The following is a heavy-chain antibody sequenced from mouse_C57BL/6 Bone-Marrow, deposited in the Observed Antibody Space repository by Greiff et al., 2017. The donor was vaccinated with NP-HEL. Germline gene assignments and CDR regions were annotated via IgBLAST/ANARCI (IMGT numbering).Heavy chain of an antibody. CDR2: INPNNGGT. J-gene: IGHJ4*01. D-gene: IGHD1-1*01. V-gene: IGHV1-26*01. Sequence: VQLQQSGPELVKPGASVKISCKASGYTFTDYYMNWVKQSHGKSLEWIGDINPNNGGTSYNQKFKGKATLTVDKSSSTAYMELRSLTSEDSAVYYCASPSITTVVAMDYWGQGTSVTVSS. CDR3: ASPSITTVVAMDY. CDR1: GYTFTDYY.